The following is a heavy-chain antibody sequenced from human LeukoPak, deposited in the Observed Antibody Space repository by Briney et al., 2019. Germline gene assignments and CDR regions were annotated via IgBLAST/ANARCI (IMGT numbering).Heavy chain of an antibody. CDR2: INSNSGGT. Sequence: ASVKVSCKAFGYTFTGYYIHWVRQAPGQGLEWMGWINSNSGGTNFAQKFQGRVTMTRDMSISTAYMELSRLRSDDRAVYYCASSRFLEWLYLLDYWGQGTLVTVSS. CDR3: ASSRFLEWLYLLDY. V-gene: IGHV1-2*02. J-gene: IGHJ4*02. CDR1: GYTFTGYY. D-gene: IGHD3-3*01.